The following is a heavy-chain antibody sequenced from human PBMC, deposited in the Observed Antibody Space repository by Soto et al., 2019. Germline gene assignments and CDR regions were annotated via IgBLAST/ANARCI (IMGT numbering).Heavy chain of an antibody. CDR3: VRESSGWLRDAFDI. V-gene: IGHV4-61*01. D-gene: IGHD6-19*01. Sequence: QVQLQESGPGLVKPSETLSLTCTVSGGSVSSGSYYWSWIRQPPGKGLEWIGYIYYSGSTNYNPSLKSRVTISVDTSKNQFSLKLSSVTAADTAVYYCVRESSGWLRDAFDIWGQGTMVTVSS. CDR1: GGSVSSGSYY. J-gene: IGHJ3*02. CDR2: IYYSGST.